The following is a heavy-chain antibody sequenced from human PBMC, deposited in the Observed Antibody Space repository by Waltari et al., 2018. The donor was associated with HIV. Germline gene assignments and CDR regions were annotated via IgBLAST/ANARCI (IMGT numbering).Heavy chain of an antibody. CDR2: ISVFKANT. CDR3: GRDLFPRLQLRSDWIDP. J-gene: IGHJ5*02. D-gene: IGHD1-1*01. CDR1: GYTFNTYG. V-gene: IGHV1-18*01. Sequence: QVQLEQSGTEVKKPGASVKVSCRASGYTFNTYGITWVRQAPGQGLEWMGWISVFKANTTYAQKFQGRVTMTADTATRTVYLELRSLKSDDTAVYFCGRDLFPRLQLRSDWIDPWGQGTLVIVSS.